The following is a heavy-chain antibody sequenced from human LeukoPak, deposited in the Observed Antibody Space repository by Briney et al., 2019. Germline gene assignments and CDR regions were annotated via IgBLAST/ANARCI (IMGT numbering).Heavy chain of an antibody. CDR1: EATFISYW. CDR2: IHPGNSDT. J-gene: IGHJ3*02. CDR3: ARRRNTSSDQYDAFDI. V-gene: IGHV5-51*01. Sequence: GASIQFCGQGSEATFISYWSGWVRQRPGKGLEWMGIIHPGNSDTRYSPSFQGQVTVSADKSISTAYLQWSSLKGSGSAMYYSARRRNTSSDQYDAFDIWAARPILTVSS.